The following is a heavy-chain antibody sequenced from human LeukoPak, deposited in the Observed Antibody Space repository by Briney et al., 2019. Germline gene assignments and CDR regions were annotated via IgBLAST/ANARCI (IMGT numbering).Heavy chain of an antibody. Sequence: GGSLRLSCGASGFTFSDYYMSWIRQAPGKGLEWVSYISSSGSTIYYADSVKGRFTISRDNAKNSLYLQMNSLRAEDTAVYYCARDLRDIVVVVAAHPSRYYGMDVWGQGTTVTVSS. D-gene: IGHD2-15*01. CDR2: ISSSGSTI. V-gene: IGHV3-11*01. CDR1: GFTFSDYY. J-gene: IGHJ6*02. CDR3: ARDLRDIVVVVAAHPSRYYGMDV.